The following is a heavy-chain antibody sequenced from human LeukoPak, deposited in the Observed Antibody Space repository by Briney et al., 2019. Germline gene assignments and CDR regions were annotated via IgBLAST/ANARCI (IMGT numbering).Heavy chain of an antibody. V-gene: IGHV4-30-2*01. CDR1: GGSISSGGYS. D-gene: IGHD3-16*01. J-gene: IGHJ4*02. CDR2: IYHSGST. Sequence: SQTLSLTCAVSGGSISSGGYSWSWIRQPPGRGLEWIGYIYHSGSTHYNPSLKSRVTISVDRSKNQFSLKLRSVTAADTAVYYCARDSRGGLPYYWGQGTLVTVSS. CDR3: ARDSRGGLPYY.